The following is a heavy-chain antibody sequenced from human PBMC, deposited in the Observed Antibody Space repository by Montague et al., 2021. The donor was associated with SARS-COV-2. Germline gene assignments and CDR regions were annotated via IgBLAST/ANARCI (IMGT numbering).Heavy chain of an antibody. V-gene: IGHV4-39*01. CDR2: IHYSGST. J-gene: IGHJ6*02. D-gene: IGHD1-26*01. CDR3: ARLWDTVYYYYGMGV. CDR1: GGSISSSSYY. Sequence: SETLSLTCAVSGGSISSSSYYWGWIRQPPGKGLEWIGSIHYSGSTYYNPSLKSRVSISVDTSKNQFSLKLSSVTAADTAVYYCARLWDTVYYYYGMGVWGQGTTVTVYS.